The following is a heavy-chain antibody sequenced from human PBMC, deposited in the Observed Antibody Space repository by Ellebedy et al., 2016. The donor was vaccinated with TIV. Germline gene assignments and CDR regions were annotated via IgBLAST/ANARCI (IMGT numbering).Heavy chain of an antibody. CDR3: AKGLSADDTGIDY. J-gene: IGHJ4*02. CDR2: MTASGRTI. CDR1: KLTFASYA. Sequence: GESLKISCAASKLTFASYAMAWVRQAPGKGLEWLSSMTASGRTIYQAESVKGRFTISRDNSKNMLYLQMSSLRAEDTAVYFCAKGLSADDTGIDYWGQGTLVTVSS. D-gene: IGHD5-18*01. V-gene: IGHV3-23*01.